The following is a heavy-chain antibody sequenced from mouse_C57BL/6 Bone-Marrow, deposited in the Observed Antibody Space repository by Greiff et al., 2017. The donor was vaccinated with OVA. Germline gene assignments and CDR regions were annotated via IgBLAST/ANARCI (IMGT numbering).Heavy chain of an antibody. V-gene: IGHV1-82*01. CDR2: IYPGDGDT. CDR1: GYAFSSSW. CDR3: ARSGAWFAY. J-gene: IGHJ3*01. Sequence: QVQLKESGPELVKPGASVKISCKASGYAFSSSWMNWVKQRPGKGLEWIGRIYPGDGDTNYNGKFKGKATLTADKSSSTAYMQLSSLTSEDSAVYFCARSGAWFAYWGKRTLVTVSA.